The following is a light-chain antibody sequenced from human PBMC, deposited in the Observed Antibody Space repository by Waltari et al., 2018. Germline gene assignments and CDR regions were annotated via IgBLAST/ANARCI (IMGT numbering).Light chain of an antibody. CDR3: SSYTGGSTFVL. J-gene: IGLJ2*01. CDR2: DVS. Sequence: QSALTQPASVSGSPGQSTTISCTGTSSDVVGYNFVSWYQQEPGKAPKVMIFDVSKRPSGVSDRFSGSKSGNTASLTISGLQAEDEADYYCSSYTGGSTFVLFGGGTKLTVL. CDR1: SSDVVGYNF. V-gene: IGLV2-14*01.